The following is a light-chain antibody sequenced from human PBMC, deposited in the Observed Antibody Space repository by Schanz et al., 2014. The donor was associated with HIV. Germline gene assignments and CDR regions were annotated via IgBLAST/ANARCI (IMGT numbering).Light chain of an antibody. J-gene: IGLJ2*01. CDR1: SSDVTGYDY. CDR3: TSSGGTNSLVI. Sequence: QSVLTQPASVSGSPGQSITISCTGVSSDVTGYDYVFWYQQHPGKVPKLMIYDVTNRPSGLSNRFSGSKSGNTASLTVSDLQAEDEADYYCTSSGGTNSLVIFGGGTQLIVL. CDR2: DVT. V-gene: IGLV2-14*03.